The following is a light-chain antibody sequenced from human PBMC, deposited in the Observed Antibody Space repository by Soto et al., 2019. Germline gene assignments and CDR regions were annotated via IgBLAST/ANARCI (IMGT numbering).Light chain of an antibody. CDR1: QGISSY. V-gene: IGKV1D-8*03. Sequence: VIWMTQSPSLLSASTGDRVTISCRMSQGISSYLAWYQQKPGKAPKLLIYKASSLESGVPSRFSGRGSGTDFTLTISSLQPEDFATYYCLQDYDYPRTFGQGTKVGIK. CDR2: KAS. CDR3: LQDYDYPRT. J-gene: IGKJ1*01.